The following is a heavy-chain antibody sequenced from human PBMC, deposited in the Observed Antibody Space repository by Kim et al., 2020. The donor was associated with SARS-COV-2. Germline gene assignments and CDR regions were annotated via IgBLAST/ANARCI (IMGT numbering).Heavy chain of an antibody. CDR1: GFTFSTYW. V-gene: IGHV3-74*01. CDR3: ARPGDSRRGHGMDV. J-gene: IGHJ6*02. CDR2: LNSDGTSI. D-gene: IGHD2-21*02. Sequence: GGSLRLSCAASGFTFSTYWMHWVRQAPGKGLVWVSRLNSDGTSISYADSVKGRFTTSRDNAKNTLYLQMDSLRAEDTAVYFCARPGDSRRGHGMDVWGQGTTVTVSS.